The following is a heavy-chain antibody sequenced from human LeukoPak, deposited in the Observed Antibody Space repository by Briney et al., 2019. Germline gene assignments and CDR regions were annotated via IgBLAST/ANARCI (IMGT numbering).Heavy chain of an antibody. CDR3: ARGDSGSYYASLVGYYYMDV. CDR1: GGSISSYY. D-gene: IGHD1-26*01. J-gene: IGHJ6*03. CDR2: IYTSGST. Sequence: SETLSLTCTVSGGSISSYYWSWIRQPPGKGLEWIGYIYTSGSTNYNPSLKSRVTISVDTSKNQFSLKLSSVTAADTAVYYCARGDSGSYYASLVGYYYMDVWGKGTTVTVS. V-gene: IGHV4-4*09.